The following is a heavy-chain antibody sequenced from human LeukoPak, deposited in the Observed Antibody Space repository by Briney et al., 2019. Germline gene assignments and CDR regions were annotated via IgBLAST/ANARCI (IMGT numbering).Heavy chain of an antibody. CDR2: INHSGST. Sequence: PSETLSLTCAVYGGSFSGYYWSWIRQPPGKGLEWIGEINHSGSTNYNPSLKGRVTISVDTSKNQFSLKLSSVTAADTAVYYCAREGQYYDFWSGPNNNWFDPWGQGTLVTVSS. D-gene: IGHD3-3*01. CDR3: AREGQYYDFWSGPNNNWFDP. V-gene: IGHV4-34*01. J-gene: IGHJ5*02. CDR1: GGSFSGYY.